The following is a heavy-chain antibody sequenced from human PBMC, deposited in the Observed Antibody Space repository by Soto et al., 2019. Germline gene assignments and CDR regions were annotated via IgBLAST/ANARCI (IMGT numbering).Heavy chain of an antibody. D-gene: IGHD3-16*01. V-gene: IGHV1-2*06. CDR2: INPNGGAT. J-gene: IGHJ4*02. CDR1: GYTFNGYY. Sequence: QVQLVQSGAEVLQPGASVKVSCKASGYTFNGYYIHWVRQAPGRGLEWMGRINPNGGATDYAQKFQGRVTLTRDMSITTAYMELSSLRSDDTAVYFCARDGLYDYVWGRYAYFHWGQGTLVNVSS. CDR3: ARDGLYDYVWGRYAYFH.